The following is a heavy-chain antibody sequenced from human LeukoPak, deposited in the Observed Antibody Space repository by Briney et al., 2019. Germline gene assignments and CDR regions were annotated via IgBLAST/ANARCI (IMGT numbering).Heavy chain of an antibody. J-gene: IGHJ4*02. D-gene: IGHD5-18*01. CDR3: ARDLPGGYSYGLDY. V-gene: IGHV4-39*02. CDR1: GGSISSSSYY. Sequence: PSETLSLTCTVSGGSISSSSYYWGWIRQPPGKGLEWIGSIYYSGSTYYNPSLKSRVTISVDTSKNQFSLKLSSVTAADTAVYYCARDLPGGYSYGLDYWGQGTLVTVSS. CDR2: IYYSGST.